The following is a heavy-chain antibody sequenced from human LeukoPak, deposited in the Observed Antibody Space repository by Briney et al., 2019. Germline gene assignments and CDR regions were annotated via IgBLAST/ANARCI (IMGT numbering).Heavy chain of an antibody. CDR3: ARDSKGYCSSTSCYAGIWFDP. D-gene: IGHD2-2*01. CDR1: GSSISSGYY. J-gene: IGHJ5*02. Sequence: SETLSLTCTVSGSSISSGYYWGWIRQPPGKGLEWIGNIYHSGSTYYNPSLKSRVTISVDTSKNQFSLKLSSVTAADTAVYYCARDSKGYCSSTSCYAGIWFDPWGQGTLVTVSS. V-gene: IGHV4-38-2*02. CDR2: IYHSGST.